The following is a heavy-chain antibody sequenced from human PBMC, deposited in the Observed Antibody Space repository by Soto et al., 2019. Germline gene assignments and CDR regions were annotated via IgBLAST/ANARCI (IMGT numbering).Heavy chain of an antibody. Sequence: PGGSLRLSCAASGFTFSSYWMHWVRQAPGKGLVWVSRINSDGSSTSYADSVKGRFTISRDNAKNTLYLQMNSLRAEDTAVYYCARDLASSSWFYYYYYGMDVWGQGXTVTVYS. CDR3: ARDLASSSWFYYYYYGMDV. CDR1: GFTFSSYW. V-gene: IGHV3-74*01. J-gene: IGHJ6*02. CDR2: INSDGSST. D-gene: IGHD6-13*01.